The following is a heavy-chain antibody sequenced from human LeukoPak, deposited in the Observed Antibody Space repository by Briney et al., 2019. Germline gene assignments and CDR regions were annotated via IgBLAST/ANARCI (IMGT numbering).Heavy chain of an antibody. CDR3: AREIFGVVKGCFDH. J-gene: IGHJ5*02. V-gene: IGHV4-39*01. D-gene: IGHD3-3*01. Sequence: SETLSLTCTVSGGSIRSSSYYWGWLRQPPGKGLAGMGSIYYSGGTYSNPSLKSRVTISVETAKNQFPLKLSFVTAADTAVYYCAREIFGVVKGCFDHWGQGTLVTVSS. CDR1: GGSIRSSSYY. CDR2: IYYSGGT.